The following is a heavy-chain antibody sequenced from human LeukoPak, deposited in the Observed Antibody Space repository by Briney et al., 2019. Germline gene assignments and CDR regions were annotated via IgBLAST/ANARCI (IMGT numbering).Heavy chain of an antibody. J-gene: IGHJ6*02. CDR2: INSDGSST. CDR1: RFTFSSYW. D-gene: IGHD6-13*01. V-gene: IGHV3-74*01. Sequence: PGGSLRLSCAPSRFTFSSYWMHWVRRAPGKGLVWVSRINSDGSSTTYADSVKGRFTISRDNAKNTLYLQMNSLRAEDTAVYYCARDAGVVAASDVWGQGTTVTVSS. CDR3: ARDAGVVAASDV.